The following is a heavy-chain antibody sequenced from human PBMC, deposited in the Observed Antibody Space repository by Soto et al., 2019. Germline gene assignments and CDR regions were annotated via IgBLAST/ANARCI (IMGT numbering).Heavy chain of an antibody. V-gene: IGHV4-59*01. CDR1: GGSISSYY. CDR2: IYDSGST. J-gene: IGHJ6*03. D-gene: IGHD2-2*01. Sequence: SETLSLTCTVSGGSISSYYWSWIRQPPGRGLEWIGYIYDSGSTNYNSSLKSRVTISVDTSKKQFSLKLSSVTAADTAMYYCARSSCSGASCYAYYYMDVWGKGTTVTVSS. CDR3: ARSSCSGASCYAYYYMDV.